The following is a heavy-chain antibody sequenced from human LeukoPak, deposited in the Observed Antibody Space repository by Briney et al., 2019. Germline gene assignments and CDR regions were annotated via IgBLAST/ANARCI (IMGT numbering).Heavy chain of an antibody. V-gene: IGHV3-30*04. CDR1: GFTFSSYA. CDR2: IPYDGSNK. D-gene: IGHD6-13*01. CDR3: VRGAYSSSWLTFDY. Sequence: GGSLRLSCAASGFTFSSYAMHWVRQAPGKGLEWVALIPYDGSNKYYADSVKGRCTVSRDNSKNTLYLQMNSLRAEDKAVYYCVRGAYSSSWLTFDYWGQGTLVTVSS. J-gene: IGHJ4*02.